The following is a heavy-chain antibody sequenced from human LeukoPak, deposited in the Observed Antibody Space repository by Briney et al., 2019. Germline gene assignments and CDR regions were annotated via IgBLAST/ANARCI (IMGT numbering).Heavy chain of an antibody. CDR2: ISSSSSYI. CDR3: ARGGYYYDSSGYQTSIGY. D-gene: IGHD3-22*01. V-gene: IGHV3-21*01. CDR1: GFTFSSYS. J-gene: IGHJ4*02. Sequence: GGSLRLSCAASGFTFSSYSMNWVRQAPGKGLEWVSSISSSSSYIYYADSVKGRFTISRDNAKNSLYLQMNSLRAEDTAVYYCARGGYYYDSSGYQTSIGYWGQGTLVTVSS.